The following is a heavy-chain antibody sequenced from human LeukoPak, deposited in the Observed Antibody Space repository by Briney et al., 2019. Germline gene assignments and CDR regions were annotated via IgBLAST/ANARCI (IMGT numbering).Heavy chain of an antibody. Sequence: GGSLRLSCAACGFTFSGYAMSWVRQAPGKGLEWVSGISGSGGSTYYADSVKGQFTISRDNSTNTLFLQMNSLRAEDTAVYYCAKKRGVVGYTDCWGQGTLVTVSS. CDR3: AKKRGVVGYTDC. CDR2: ISGSGGST. CDR1: GFTFSGYA. V-gene: IGHV3-23*01. J-gene: IGHJ4*02. D-gene: IGHD5-24*01.